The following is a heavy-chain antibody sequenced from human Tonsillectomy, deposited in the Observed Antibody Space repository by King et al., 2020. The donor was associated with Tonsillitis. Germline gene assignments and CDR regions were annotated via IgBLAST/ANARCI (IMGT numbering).Heavy chain of an antibody. CDR3: ARGEGSGGNYHYYYGIDV. J-gene: IGHJ6*02. D-gene: IGHD6-19*01. V-gene: IGHV3-30*03. CDR1: GFTFSGYV. Sequence: VQLVESGGGVVQPGRSLRLSCVASGFTFSGYVMHWVRQAPGKGLEWVAVISYDGSNKNYADSVKGRFTISRDNSKNTLYLQMNSLRAEDTAVYYCARGEGSGGNYHYYYGIDVWGQGTTVTVSS. CDR2: ISYDGSNK.